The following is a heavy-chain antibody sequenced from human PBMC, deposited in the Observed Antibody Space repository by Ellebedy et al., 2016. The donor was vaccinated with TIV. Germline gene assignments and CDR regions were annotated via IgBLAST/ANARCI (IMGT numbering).Heavy chain of an antibody. V-gene: IGHV3-23*01. CDR2: ISGSGDST. CDR1: GFTFSSYA. Sequence: GGSLRLXXATSGFTFSSYAMSWVRQAPGKGLEWVSGISGSGDSTYYADSVKGRFTISRDNSNDTLYLQMNSLRAEDMAIYYCARRGRGTVGFDNWGQGTLVTVSS. J-gene: IGHJ4*02. CDR3: ARRGRGTVGFDN. D-gene: IGHD1-7*01.